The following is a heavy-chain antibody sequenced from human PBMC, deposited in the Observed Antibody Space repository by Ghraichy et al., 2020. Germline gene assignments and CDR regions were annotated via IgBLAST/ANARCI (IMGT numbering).Heavy chain of an antibody. CDR3: ARNCGGDCPASDYYYGMDV. Sequence: LSLTCAASGFTFSSYSMNWVRQAPGKGLEWVSYISSSSSTIYYADSVKGRFTISRDNAKNSLYLQMNSLRDEDTAVYYCARNCGGDCPASDYYYGMDVWGQGTTVTVSS. V-gene: IGHV3-48*02. J-gene: IGHJ6*02. CDR2: ISSSSSTI. CDR1: GFTFSSYS. D-gene: IGHD2-21*02.